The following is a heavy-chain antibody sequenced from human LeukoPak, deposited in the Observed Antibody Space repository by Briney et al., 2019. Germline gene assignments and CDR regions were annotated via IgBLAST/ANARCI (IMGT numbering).Heavy chain of an antibody. V-gene: IGHV4-59*01. CDR2: IYYSGST. Sequence: PSETLSLTCTVSGGSISSYYWSWIRQPPGKGLEWIGYIYYSGSTNYNPSLKSRVTISVDTSKNQFSLKLGSVTAADTAVYYCARGGSGSYFGFDYWGQGTLVTVSS. CDR3: ARGGSGSYFGFDY. D-gene: IGHD1-26*01. CDR1: GGSISSYY. J-gene: IGHJ4*02.